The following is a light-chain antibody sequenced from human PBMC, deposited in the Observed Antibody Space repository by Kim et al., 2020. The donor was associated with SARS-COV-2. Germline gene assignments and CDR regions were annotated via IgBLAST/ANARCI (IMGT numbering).Light chain of an antibody. CDR1: QSVSSH. CDR2: VAS. J-gene: IGKJ5*01. V-gene: IGKV3-15*01. CDR3: QQYNNWPIT. Sequence: EIMMTQSPVNLSVSPGERATLSCRASQSVSSHLAWYQHKPDQPPRLLIDVASTRATGVPDRFSASGSGTEFTLTISSLQSEDFALYYCQQYNNWPITFGQGTRLEFK.